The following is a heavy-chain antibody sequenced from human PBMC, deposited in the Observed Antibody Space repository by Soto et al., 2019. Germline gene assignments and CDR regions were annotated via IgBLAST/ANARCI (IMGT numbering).Heavy chain of an antibody. CDR3: ARHYRSAAAYRNWFDS. V-gene: IGHV5-51*01. J-gene: IGHJ5*01. CDR2: IYPGDSDT. CDR1: GYSVTSYW. Sequence: PGESLKISCKGSGYSVTSYWIGWVRQMPGKGLEWMGIIYPGDSDTRYSPSFQGQVTISADKSLRTAYLQRSSLKASDTAMYYCARHYRSAAAYRNWFDSWGEGTLVTVSS. D-gene: IGHD6-13*01.